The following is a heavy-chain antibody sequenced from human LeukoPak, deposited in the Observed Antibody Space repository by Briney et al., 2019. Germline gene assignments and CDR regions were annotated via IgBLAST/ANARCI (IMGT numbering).Heavy chain of an antibody. CDR2: IIPIFGTA. V-gene: IGHV1-69*13. CDR1: GGTFSSYA. D-gene: IGHD3-10*01. CDR3: ASKEYYYGSGSYYYYYYYYMDV. J-gene: IGHJ6*03. Sequence: ASVKVSCKASGGTFSSYAIRWLRQAPGQGLEWMGGIIPIFGTANYAQKFQGRVTITADESTSTAYMELSSLRSEDTAVYYCASKEYYYGSGSYYYYYYYYMDVWGKGTTVTVSS.